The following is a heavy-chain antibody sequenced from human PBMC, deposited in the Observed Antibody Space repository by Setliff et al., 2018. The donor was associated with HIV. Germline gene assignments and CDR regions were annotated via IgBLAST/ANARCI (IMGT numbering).Heavy chain of an antibody. Sequence: SETLSLTCSVSGGSISTYHWSWIRQPPGKGLEWIGSIHYSGNTNYSPSLKSRVTISAGPSKNQFSLKLTSVTAADTAVYYCGRLSETAMASFDSWGQGILVTVSS. D-gene: IGHD2-21*02. CDR2: IHYSGNT. CDR3: GRLSETAMASFDS. CDR1: GGSISTYH. J-gene: IGHJ4*02. V-gene: IGHV4-59*08.